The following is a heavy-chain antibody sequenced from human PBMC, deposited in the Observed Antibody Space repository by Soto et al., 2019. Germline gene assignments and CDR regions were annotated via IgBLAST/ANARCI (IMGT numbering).Heavy chain of an antibody. D-gene: IGHD3-16*01. CDR1: GGSISSSSYY. CDR3: ARHNYDYIWGRYFDY. Sequence: SETLSLTCTVSGGSISSSSYYWGWIRQPPGKGLEWIGSIYYSGSTYYNPSLKSRVTISVDTSKNQFSLKLSSVTAADTAVYYCARHNYDYIWGRYFDYWGQGTLVTVSS. V-gene: IGHV4-39*01. J-gene: IGHJ4*02. CDR2: IYYSGST.